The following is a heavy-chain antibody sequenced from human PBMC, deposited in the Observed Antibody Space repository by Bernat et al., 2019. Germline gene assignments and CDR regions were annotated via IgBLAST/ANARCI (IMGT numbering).Heavy chain of an antibody. CDR3: AKDHQPPPCNGYYYDSSGYCGGPDY. Sequence: QVQLVESGGGVVQPGRSLRLSCAASGFTFSSYGMHWVRQAPGKGLEWVAVISYDGSNKYYADSVKGRFTISRDNSKNTLYLQMNSLRAEDTAVYYCAKDHQPPPCNGYYYDSSGYCGGPDYWGQGTLVTVSS. D-gene: IGHD3-22*01. CDR2: ISYDGSNK. CDR1: GFTFSSYG. J-gene: IGHJ4*02. V-gene: IGHV3-30*18.